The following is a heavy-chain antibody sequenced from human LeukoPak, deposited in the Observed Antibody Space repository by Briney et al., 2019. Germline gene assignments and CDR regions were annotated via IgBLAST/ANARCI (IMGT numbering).Heavy chain of an antibody. D-gene: IGHD6-13*01. CDR1: GYIFTSHW. CDR2: IYPGDSDT. Sequence: GESLKISCKCSGYIFTSHWIAWVRQMPGKGLEWMGSIYPGDSDTRYSPSFQGQVTFSADKSISTAYLQWSSLKASDTAMYYCARRTAAATREFDYWGQGTLVTVSS. CDR3: ARRTAAATREFDY. V-gene: IGHV5-51*01. J-gene: IGHJ4*02.